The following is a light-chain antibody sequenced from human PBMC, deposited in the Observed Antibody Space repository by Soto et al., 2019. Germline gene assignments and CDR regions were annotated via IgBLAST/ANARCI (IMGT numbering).Light chain of an antibody. V-gene: IGKV3-20*01. CDR1: QIVSSSY. J-gene: IGKJ5*01. Sequence: EIVLTQSPGTLSLSPGERATLSYKASQIVSSSYLAWYRQKPGQAPRLLIHGASSRATGIPDRVSGSGSGTDFTLTISRLEPEDFAVYYCQQYGSSPSITFGQGTRLDIK. CDR2: GAS. CDR3: QQYGSSPSIT.